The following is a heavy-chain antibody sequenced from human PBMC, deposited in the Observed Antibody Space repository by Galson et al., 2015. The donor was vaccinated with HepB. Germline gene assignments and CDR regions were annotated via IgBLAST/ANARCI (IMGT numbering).Heavy chain of an antibody. CDR2: IIPIFGTA. J-gene: IGHJ6*02. V-gene: IGHV1-69*13. D-gene: IGHD6-6*01. Sequence: SVKVSCKASGGTFSSYAISWVRQAPGQGLEWMGGIIPIFGTANYAQKFQGRVTITADESTSTAYMELSSLRSEDTAVYYCAITPSQLVLCSFPSACGMDVWGQGTTVTVSS. CDR3: AITPSQLVLCSFPSACGMDV. CDR1: GGTFSSYA.